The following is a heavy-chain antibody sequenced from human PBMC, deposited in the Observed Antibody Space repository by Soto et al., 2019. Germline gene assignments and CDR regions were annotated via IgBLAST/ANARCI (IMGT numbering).Heavy chain of an antibody. D-gene: IGHD6-19*01. V-gene: IGHV6-1*01. J-gene: IGHJ6*02. CDR3: ARDLYSSGWYFGSSRDCMDV. Sequence: SQTLSLTCAISGDSVSSNSAALNWIRQSPSRGLEWLGRTYYRSKWYNDYAISVKSRITINPDTSKNQFSLQLNSVTPEDTAVYYCARDLYSSGWYFGSSRDCMDVWGQGTTVTVS. CDR2: TYYRSKWYN. CDR1: GDSVSSNSAA.